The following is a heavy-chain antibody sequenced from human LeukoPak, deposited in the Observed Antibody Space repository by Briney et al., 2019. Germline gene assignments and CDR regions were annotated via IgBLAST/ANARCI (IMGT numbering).Heavy chain of an antibody. D-gene: IGHD3-10*02. CDR2: IYYSGNT. Sequence: SETLSLTCTVSGGSFNSYYWSWIRQPPGKGLEWIAYIYYSGNTKYNPSLKSRVTISVDPSKNQFPLKLSSVTAADSAVYYCARDFKYYYDRGTSAFDIWGQGKLVTVSS. CDR1: GGSFNSYY. V-gene: IGHV4-59*01. J-gene: IGHJ3*02. CDR3: ARDFKYYYDRGTSAFDI.